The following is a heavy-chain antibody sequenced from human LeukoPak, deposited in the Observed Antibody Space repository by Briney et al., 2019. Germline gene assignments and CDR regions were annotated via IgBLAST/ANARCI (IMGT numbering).Heavy chain of an antibody. D-gene: IGHD6-19*01. CDR2: IKEDGSRI. V-gene: IGHV3-7*01. Sequence: GGPLRLPCAGTGFTFSNYWMNWVRQSPGKGLEWVDNIKEDGSRINYVDSVKGRFTISRDNAKNSVYLQMDNLRAEGTAVYYCVGSSGWLFDYWGQGILVAVSS. J-gene: IGHJ4*02. CDR3: VGSSGWLFDY. CDR1: GFTFSNYW.